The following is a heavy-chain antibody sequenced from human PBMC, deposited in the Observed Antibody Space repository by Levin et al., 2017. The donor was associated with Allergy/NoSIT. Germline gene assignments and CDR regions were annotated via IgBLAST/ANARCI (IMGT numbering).Heavy chain of an antibody. V-gene: IGHV1-8*01. J-gene: IGHJ5*02. CDR1: GYTFTSYD. D-gene: IGHD1-26*01. CDR2: MNPNSGNT. CDR3: ARGELSLDTLLGWFDP. Sequence: GESLKISCKASGYTFTSYDINWVRQATGQGLEWMGWMNPNSGNTGYAQKFQGRVTMTRNTSISTAYMELSSLRSEDTAVYYCARGELSLDTLLGWFDPWGQGTLVTVSS.